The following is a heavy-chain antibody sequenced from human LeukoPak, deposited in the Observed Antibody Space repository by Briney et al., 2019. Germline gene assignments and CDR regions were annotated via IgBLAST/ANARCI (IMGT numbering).Heavy chain of an antibody. CDR3: ARGGPSTYYYDSSGYCDY. J-gene: IGHJ4*02. Sequence: GGSLRLSCAASGFTFSSYTMNWVRQAPGKGLEWVSSISSTSGYIYYADSVKGRFTISRDNAKNSLYLQMNSLRAEDTAVYYCARGGPSTYYYDSSGYCDYWGQGTLVTVSS. D-gene: IGHD3-22*01. CDR2: ISSTSGYI. V-gene: IGHV3-21*01. CDR1: GFTFSSYT.